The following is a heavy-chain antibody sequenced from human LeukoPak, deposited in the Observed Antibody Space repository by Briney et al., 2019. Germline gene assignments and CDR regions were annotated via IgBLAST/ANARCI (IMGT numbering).Heavy chain of an antibody. Sequence: ASVKVSCKASGYTVTGYYIHWVRQAPGQGLEWMGWITPNSDDTDYAQKFQGRVSMTRDTSISTDYMELSSLRSDDTAVYYCARSPIGLGFFDYWGQGTLVTVSS. D-gene: IGHD7-27*01. CDR2: ITPNSDDT. CDR1: GYTVTGYY. CDR3: ARSPIGLGFFDY. V-gene: IGHV1-2*02. J-gene: IGHJ4*02.